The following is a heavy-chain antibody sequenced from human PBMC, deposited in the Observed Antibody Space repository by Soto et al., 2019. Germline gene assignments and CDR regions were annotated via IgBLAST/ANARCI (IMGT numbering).Heavy chain of an antibody. J-gene: IGHJ5*02. V-gene: IGHV4-34*01. CDR2: INHSGST. Sequence: SETLSLTCAVYGGSFSGYYWSWIRQPPGKGLEWIGEINHSGSTNYNPSLKSRVTISVDTSKNQFSLKLSSVTAADTAVYYCARARKTFYDFWTQPLDPWGHGTLVTVSS. CDR1: GGSFSGYY. CDR3: ARARKTFYDFWTQPLDP. D-gene: IGHD3-3*01.